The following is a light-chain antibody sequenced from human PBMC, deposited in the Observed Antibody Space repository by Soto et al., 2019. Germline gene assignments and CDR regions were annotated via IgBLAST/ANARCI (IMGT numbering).Light chain of an antibody. CDR1: QSVSSN. J-gene: IGKJ5*01. CDR3: QQYNNWPIT. CDR2: GAS. V-gene: IGKV3-15*01. Sequence: EIGLTQSPGTLSLSPGERATLSCRASQSVSSNLAWYQQKPGQAPRLLIYGASTRATGIPARFSGSGSGTEFTLTISSLQSEDFAVYYCQQYNNWPITFGQGTRLEIK.